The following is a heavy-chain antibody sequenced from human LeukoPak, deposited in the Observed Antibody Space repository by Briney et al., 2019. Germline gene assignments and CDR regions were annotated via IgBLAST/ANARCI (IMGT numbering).Heavy chain of an antibody. D-gene: IGHD1-26*01. V-gene: IGHV4-38-2*02. CDR3: ARVKVGATKYYMDV. Sequence: SETLSLTCTVSGYSISSGYYWGWIRQPPGKGLEWIGSIYHSGSTYYNPSLKSRVTISVDTSKNQFSLKLSSVTAADTAVYYCARVKVGATKYYMDVWGKGTTVTVSS. CDR1: GYSISSGYY. CDR2: IYHSGST. J-gene: IGHJ6*03.